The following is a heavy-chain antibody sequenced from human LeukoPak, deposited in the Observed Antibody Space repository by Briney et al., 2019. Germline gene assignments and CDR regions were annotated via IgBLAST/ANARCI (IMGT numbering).Heavy chain of an antibody. CDR2: INHSGST. D-gene: IGHD6-19*01. V-gene: IGHV4-34*01. CDR1: GGSFSGYY. Sequence: SETLSLTCAVYGGSFSGYYWSWIRQPPGKGLEWIGEINHSGSTNYNPSLKSRVTISVDTSKNRFSLKLSSVTAADTAVYYCARLPARGWYLDYWGQGTLVTVSS. CDR3: ARLPARGWYLDY. J-gene: IGHJ4*02.